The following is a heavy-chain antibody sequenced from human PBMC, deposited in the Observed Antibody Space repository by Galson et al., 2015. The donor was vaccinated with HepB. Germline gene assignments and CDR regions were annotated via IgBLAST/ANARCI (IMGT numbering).Heavy chain of an antibody. V-gene: IGHV3-21*01. CDR2: ISSSSNYR. CDR3: ARDWRPGGGEVVVLALFDY. J-gene: IGHJ4*02. CDR1: GFNFSTYS. D-gene: IGHD3-22*01. Sequence: SLRLSCAVSGFNFSTYSMRWVRQAPGKGLEWVSSISSSSNYRYYADSVRGRFTISRDNAKNSLDLQMNSLRAEDTAMYYCARDWRPGGGEVVVLALFDYWGQGTLVTVSS.